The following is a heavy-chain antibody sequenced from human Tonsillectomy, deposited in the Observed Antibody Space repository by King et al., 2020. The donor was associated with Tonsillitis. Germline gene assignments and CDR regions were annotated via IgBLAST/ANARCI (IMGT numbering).Heavy chain of an antibody. CDR1: GFTFSSYG. Sequence: VQLVESGGGVVQPGGSLRLSCAASGFTFSSYGMHWVRQAPGKGLEWVALIRYDGSNKYYADSVKGRFNISRDNSKNTLYLQMNSLRAEDTAVYYCAKDVHSNNWRASIGRGMDVWGKGTTVTVSS. CDR3: AKDVHSNNWRASIGRGMDV. J-gene: IGHJ6*04. V-gene: IGHV3-30*02. CDR2: IRYDGSNK. D-gene: IGHD1-1*01.